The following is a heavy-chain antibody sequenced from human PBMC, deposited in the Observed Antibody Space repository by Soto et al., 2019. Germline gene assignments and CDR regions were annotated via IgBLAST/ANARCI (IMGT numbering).Heavy chain of an antibody. CDR3: ARVNDYVDY. D-gene: IGHD3-16*01. CDR1: GGSISSSSYY. CDR2: IYCSGST. V-gene: IGHV4-39*01. J-gene: IGHJ4*02. Sequence: PSETLSLTCTVSGGSISSSSYYWGWIRQPPGKGLEWIGSIYCSGSTYYNPSLKSRVTISVDTSKNQFSLKLSSVTAADTAVYYCARVNDYVDYWGQGTLVTVSS.